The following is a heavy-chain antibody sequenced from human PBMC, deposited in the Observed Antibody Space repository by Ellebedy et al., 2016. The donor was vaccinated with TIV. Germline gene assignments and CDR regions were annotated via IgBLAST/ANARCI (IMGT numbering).Heavy chain of an antibody. V-gene: IGHV3-7*01. D-gene: IGHD3-16*01. CDR3: ARDAISYATSGYYFDY. CDR1: GFTFSNYC. CDR2: IKQGGSEL. Sequence: GESLKISCAASGFTFSNYCMRWVRQAPGKGLEWVANIKQGGSELHYADSVKGRFTISRDNAKSSLYLQMNSLRAEDTAVYYCARDAISYATSGYYFDYWGQGTLVTVSS. J-gene: IGHJ4*02.